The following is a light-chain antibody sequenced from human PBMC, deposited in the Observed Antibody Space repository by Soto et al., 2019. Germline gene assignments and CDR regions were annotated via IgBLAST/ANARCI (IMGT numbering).Light chain of an antibody. V-gene: IGLV2-8*01. CDR2: EVS. J-gene: IGLJ1*01. CDR3: SSYTSSSTPYV. CDR1: SSDVGGYNY. Sequence: QSVLTQPPSASGSPGQSVTISCTGTSSDVGGYNYVSWYQQHPGKAPKLMIYEVSKRPSGVPDRFSGSKSGNTASPTVSGLQAEDEADYYCSSYTSSSTPYVFGTGTKVTV.